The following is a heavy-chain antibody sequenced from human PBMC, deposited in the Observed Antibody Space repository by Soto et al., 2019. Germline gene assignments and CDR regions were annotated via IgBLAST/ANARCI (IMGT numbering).Heavy chain of an antibody. CDR3: ARGTPSPLIVRSSRGPWFDP. CDR2: IYYGGNT. V-gene: IGHV4-30-4*02. Sequence: PWETLSLSCSVSGGSISSGYYYWGWMRQAPGKGLEWIGYIYYGGNTNYNPSLKSRVTISVDTSKMQVSLKLSSVTAADTAVYFCARGTPSPLIVRSSRGPWFDPWGQGTPVTVSS. D-gene: IGHD2-15*01. CDR1: GGSISSGYYY. J-gene: IGHJ5*01.